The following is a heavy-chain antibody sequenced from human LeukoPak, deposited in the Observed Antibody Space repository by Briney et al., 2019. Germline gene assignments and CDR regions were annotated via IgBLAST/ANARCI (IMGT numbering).Heavy chain of an antibody. CDR3: AREVTTVVTPTKVYYYYYYGMDV. CDR2: ISSSGSGGNT. V-gene: IGHV3-21*01. D-gene: IGHD4-23*01. Sequence: PGGSLRLSCAASGVNLGSYAMSWARQAPGKGLEWVSGISSSGSGGNTYYADSVKGRFTISRDNAKNSLYLQMNSLRAEDTAVYYCAREVTTVVTPTKVYYYYYYGMDVWGQGTTVTVSS. J-gene: IGHJ6*02. CDR1: GVNLGSYA.